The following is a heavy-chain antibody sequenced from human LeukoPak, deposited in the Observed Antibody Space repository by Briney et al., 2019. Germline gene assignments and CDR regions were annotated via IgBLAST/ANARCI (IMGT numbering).Heavy chain of an antibody. J-gene: IGHJ6*02. CDR3: ARSRDSSGYYSSYYGMDV. Sequence: ASVTVSCKASGYTFTVYYMHWVRQAPGQGLEWMGWINPNSGGTNYAQKFQGRVTMTRDTSISTAYMELSRLRSDDTAVYYCARSRDSSGYYSSYYGMDVWGQGTTVTVSS. CDR1: GYTFTVYY. D-gene: IGHD3-22*01. CDR2: INPNSGGT. V-gene: IGHV1-2*02.